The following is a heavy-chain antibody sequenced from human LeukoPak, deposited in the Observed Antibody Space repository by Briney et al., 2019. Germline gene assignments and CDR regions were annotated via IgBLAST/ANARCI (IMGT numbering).Heavy chain of an antibody. V-gene: IGHV1-18*01. CDR1: GYTFTSYG. CDR2: ISAYNGNT. CDR3: ARDQIPVRYGSGSRAAYYYYGMGV. J-gene: IGHJ6*02. Sequence: ASVKVSCKASGYTFTSYGISWVRQAPGQGLEWMGWISAYNGNTNYAQKLQGRVTMTTDTSTSTAYMELRSLRSDDTAVYYCARDQIPVRYGSGSRAAYYYYGMGVWGQGTTVTVSS. D-gene: IGHD3-10*01.